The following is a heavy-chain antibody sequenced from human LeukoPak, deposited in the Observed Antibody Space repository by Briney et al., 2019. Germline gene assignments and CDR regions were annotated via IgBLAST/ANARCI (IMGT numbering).Heavy chain of an antibody. D-gene: IGHD6-19*01. V-gene: IGHV4-4*07. Sequence: SETLSLTCTVSGGSISNYHWSWIRQPAGKGLEWIGQIHTSGSTNYNPPLKSRVTMSIDTSENQLSLTIRSVTAADTAVYYCARRDISSGWSFDYWGQGTLVTVSS. J-gene: IGHJ4*02. CDR3: ARRDISSGWSFDY. CDR1: GGSISNYH. CDR2: IHTSGST.